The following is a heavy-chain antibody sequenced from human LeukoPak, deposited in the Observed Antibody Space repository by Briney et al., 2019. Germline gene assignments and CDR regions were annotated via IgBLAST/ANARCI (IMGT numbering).Heavy chain of an antibody. CDR2: IIPIFGTA. J-gene: IGHJ5*02. V-gene: IGHV1-69*05. CDR3: ARDPTQGYYDFWSGYYKGWFDP. D-gene: IGHD3-3*01. Sequence: SVKVSCKASGGTFSSYAISWVRQAPGQGFEWMGGIIPIFGTANYAQKFQGRVTITTDESTSTAYMELSSLRSEDTAVYYCARDPTQGYYDFWSGYYKGWFDPRGQGTLVTVSS. CDR1: GGTFSSYA.